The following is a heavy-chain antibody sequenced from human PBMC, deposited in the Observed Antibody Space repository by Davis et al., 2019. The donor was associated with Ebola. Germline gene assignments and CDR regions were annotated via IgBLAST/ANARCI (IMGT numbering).Heavy chain of an antibody. V-gene: IGHV4-59*12. Sequence: MPGGSLRLSCTVSGGSISSYYWSWIRQPPGKGLEWIGYIYYSGSTNYNPSLKSRVTISVDTSKNQFSLKLSSVTAADTAVYYCARSYSSGWYWFDPWGQGTLVTVSS. D-gene: IGHD6-19*01. CDR2: IYYSGST. J-gene: IGHJ5*02. CDR3: ARSYSSGWYWFDP. CDR1: GGSISSYY.